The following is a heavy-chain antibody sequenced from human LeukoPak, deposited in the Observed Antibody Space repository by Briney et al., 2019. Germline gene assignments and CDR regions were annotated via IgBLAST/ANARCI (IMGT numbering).Heavy chain of an antibody. D-gene: IGHD5-12*01. Sequence: PSETLSLTCTVSGASITRYLWNWIRQPPGKELEWIGYISSGGSTNYNPSLKSRVTISIDTSKNQFSLKLTSATAADTAVYYCARGDDYKSTLFDYWGQGTLVTVSS. V-gene: IGHV4-59*01. J-gene: IGHJ4*02. CDR2: ISSGGST. CDR3: ARGDDYKSTLFDY. CDR1: GASITRYL.